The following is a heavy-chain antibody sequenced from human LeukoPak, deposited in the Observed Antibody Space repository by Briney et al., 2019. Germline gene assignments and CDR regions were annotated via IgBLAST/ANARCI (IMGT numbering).Heavy chain of an antibody. CDR1: GFPFISYW. CDR3: ARLTGTTGFDY. V-gene: IGHV3-7*01. D-gene: IGHD1-1*01. J-gene: IGHJ4*02. CDR2: IKQDGSDK. Sequence: GGSLRLSCAASGFPFISYWMSWVRQAPGKGLEWVANIKQDGSDKYYVDSVKGRFTISRDNAKNSLYLQLNSLRADDTAVYYCARLTGTTGFDYWGQGTLVTVSS.